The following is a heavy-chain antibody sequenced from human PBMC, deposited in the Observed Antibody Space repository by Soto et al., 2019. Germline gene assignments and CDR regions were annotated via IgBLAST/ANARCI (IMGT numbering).Heavy chain of an antibody. J-gene: IGHJ4*02. CDR1: GFTFSSYG. CDR2: ISYDGSRT. D-gene: IGHD2-15*01. Sequence: QVQLVESGGGVVQPGRSLRLSCAAPGFTFSSYGMYWVRQAPGKGLEWVAVISYDGSRTYYTDSVKGRFTISRDNSKNTLSLQMNSLRVEDTAVYYCAKDEGLVVVAASITYFDYWGQGTLVTVSS. CDR3: AKDEGLVVVAASITYFDY. V-gene: IGHV3-30*18.